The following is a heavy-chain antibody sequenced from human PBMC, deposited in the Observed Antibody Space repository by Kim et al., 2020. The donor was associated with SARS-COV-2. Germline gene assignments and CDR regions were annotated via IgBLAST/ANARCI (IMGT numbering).Heavy chain of an antibody. CDR2: ISSSGSTI. V-gene: IGHV3-11*01. CDR1: GFTFSDYY. D-gene: IGHD3-22*01. J-gene: IGHJ4*02. Sequence: GGSLRLSCAASGFTFSDYYMSWIRQAPGKGLEWVSYISSSGSTIYYADSVKGRFTISRDNAKNSLYLQMNSLRAEDTAVYYCARAVGYYYDSSGLDGGWGQGTLVTVSS. CDR3: ARAVGYYYDSSGLDGG.